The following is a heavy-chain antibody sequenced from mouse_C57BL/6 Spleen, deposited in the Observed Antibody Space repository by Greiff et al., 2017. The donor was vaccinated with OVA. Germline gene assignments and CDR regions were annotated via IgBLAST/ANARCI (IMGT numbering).Heavy chain of an antibody. Sequence: QVQLQQSGPELVKPGASVKISCKASGYAFSSSWMNWVKQRPGKGLEWLGRIYPGDGDTNYNGKFKGKATLTADKSSSTAYMQLSSLTSEYSAVYCCARQGGRTTVVATDWYCDVWGTGTTVTVSS. V-gene: IGHV1-82*01. J-gene: IGHJ1*03. CDR1: GYAFSSSW. D-gene: IGHD1-1*01. CDR3: ARQGGRTTVVATDWYCDV. CDR2: IYPGDGDT.